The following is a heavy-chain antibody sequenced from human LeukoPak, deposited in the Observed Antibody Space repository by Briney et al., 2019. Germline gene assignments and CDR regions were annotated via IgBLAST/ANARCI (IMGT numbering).Heavy chain of an antibody. Sequence: GGSLRLSCAASGFIFRNFDMNWVRQAPGKGLEWVSYISSSATAIYYADSVKGRFTVSRDNAKNSLFLQMNSLRAEDTGVYYCARDRVGAPCDYWGQGALVTVSS. CDR2: ISSSATAI. V-gene: IGHV3-48*03. J-gene: IGHJ4*02. CDR3: ARDRVGAPCDY. CDR1: GFIFRNFD. D-gene: IGHD1-26*01.